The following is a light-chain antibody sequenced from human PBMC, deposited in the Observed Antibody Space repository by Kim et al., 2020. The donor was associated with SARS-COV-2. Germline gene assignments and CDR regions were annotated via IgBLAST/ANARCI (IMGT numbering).Light chain of an antibody. J-gene: IGKJ4*01. Sequence: PWERATLSCRASQSLTSSHLAWYQQKPGQAPRLLIYVASRRATGIPDRFSGSGSGTDFTLTISRLEPDDFAMYYCHQYGNFPLTFGGGTKVDIK. CDR1: QSLTSSH. CDR2: VAS. CDR3: HQYGNFPLT. V-gene: IGKV3-20*01.